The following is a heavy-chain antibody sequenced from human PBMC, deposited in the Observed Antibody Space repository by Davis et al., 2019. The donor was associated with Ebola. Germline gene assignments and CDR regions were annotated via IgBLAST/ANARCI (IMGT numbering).Heavy chain of an antibody. CDR2: ISGSATST. D-gene: IGHD3-9*01. J-gene: IGHJ4*02. CDR3: ARDAFSLSRYDTEDH. CDR1: GFTFYRYE. Sequence: GESLKISCAASGFTFYRYEMNWVRQAPGKGLEWVSYISGSATSTFYADSVKGRFTISRDNARDSLYLQMDSLRVEDTAIYYFARDAFSLSRYDTEDHWGQGTLVTVSS. V-gene: IGHV3-48*03.